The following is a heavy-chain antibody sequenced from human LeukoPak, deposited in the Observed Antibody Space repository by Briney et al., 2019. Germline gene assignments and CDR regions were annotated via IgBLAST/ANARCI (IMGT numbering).Heavy chain of an antibody. CDR1: AFTFSSYA. D-gene: IGHD5-12*01. Sequence: QAGGSLRLSCAGSAFTFSSYAMQWVRQAPGKGLEWVAVISYDGSNKYYADSVKGRFTISRDNSKNTLYLQMNSLRAEDTAVYYCARDRKWLRNYFDYWGQGTLVTVSS. V-gene: IGHV3-30-3*01. CDR3: ARDRKWLRNYFDY. CDR2: ISYDGSNK. J-gene: IGHJ4*02.